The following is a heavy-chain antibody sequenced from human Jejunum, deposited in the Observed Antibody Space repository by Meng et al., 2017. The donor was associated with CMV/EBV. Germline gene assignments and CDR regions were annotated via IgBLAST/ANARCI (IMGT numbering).Heavy chain of an antibody. CDR3: ARGTGSASSYSLQP. CDR2: TSGSGGST. D-gene: IGHD1-26*01. CDR1: GFTFSSYA. J-gene: IGHJ5*02. Sequence: GFTFSSYAMNWVRQAPGKGLEWVSSTSGSGGSTYHADAVKGRFTISRDNSKNTLFLQMNSLRVEDTAVYYCARGTGSASSYSLQPWGQGTLVTVSS. V-gene: IGHV3-23*01.